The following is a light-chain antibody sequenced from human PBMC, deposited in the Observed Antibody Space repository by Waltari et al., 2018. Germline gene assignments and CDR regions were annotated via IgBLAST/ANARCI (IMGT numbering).Light chain of an antibody. CDR1: SSDIGASYF. V-gene: IGLV2-14*03. Sequence: QSALTQPASVSGSPGQSITLSCTGTSSDIGASYFVSWYQQHPGKAPKLIIFDVNKRPSGISDRFSGSKSGNTASLTSSRLQTGDEADYFCSAYTYSSPFAWAFGGGTKVTVL. J-gene: IGLJ3*02. CDR3: SAYTYSSPFAWA. CDR2: DVN.